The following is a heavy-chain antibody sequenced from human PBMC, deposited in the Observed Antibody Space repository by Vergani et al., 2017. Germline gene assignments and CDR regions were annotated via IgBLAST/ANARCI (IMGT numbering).Heavy chain of an antibody. Sequence: QVQLQESGPGLVKSSQTLSLTCTVSGGSISSGSYYWNWIRQPAEKGLEWIGRIYSSGSTNYNPSLESRDTISVDESRNLFSLRLNSVTAADTAVYYCATIGYRRWGYYFDYWGQGILVTVSS. V-gene: IGHV4-61*02. D-gene: IGHD2-2*02. CDR1: GGSISSGSYY. CDR2: IYSSGST. J-gene: IGHJ4*02. CDR3: ATIGYRRWGYYFDY.